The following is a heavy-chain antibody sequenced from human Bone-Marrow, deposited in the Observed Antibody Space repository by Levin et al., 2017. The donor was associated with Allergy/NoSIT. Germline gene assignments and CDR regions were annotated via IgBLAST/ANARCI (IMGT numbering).Heavy chain of an antibody. V-gene: IGHV1-69*06. CDR1: GGTFSSYA. CDR3: ARDRWSQAGPTGTPEHEP. CDR2: IIPIFGTA. J-gene: IGHJ5*02. D-gene: IGHD1-1*01. Sequence: KISCKASGGTFSSYAISWVRQAPGQGLEWMGGIIPIFGTANYAQKFQGRVTITADKSTSTAYMELSSLRSEDTAVYYCARDRWSQAGPTGTPEHEPWGQGTLVTVSS.